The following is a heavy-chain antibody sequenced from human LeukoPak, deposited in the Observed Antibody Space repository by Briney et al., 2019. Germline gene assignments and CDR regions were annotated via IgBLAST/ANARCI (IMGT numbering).Heavy chain of an antibody. CDR3: ARDIVPTLGVRRGLVF. Sequence: ASVKVSCKASGYTFTDYYIHWVRQAPGQGLEWMGWINPNSGGTNYAQKFQGRDTMTRDTSISTAYMELSRLRSDDTAVFYCARDIVPTLGVRRGLVFWGQGTLVTVSS. J-gene: IGHJ4*02. CDR2: INPNSGGT. CDR1: GYTFTDYY. V-gene: IGHV1-2*02. D-gene: IGHD5-12*01.